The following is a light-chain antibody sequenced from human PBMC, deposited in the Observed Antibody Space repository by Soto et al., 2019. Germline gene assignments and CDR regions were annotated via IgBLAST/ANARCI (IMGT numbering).Light chain of an antibody. CDR2: ESN. V-gene: IGLV1-51*02. Sequence: QSVLTQPPSVSAAPGQKVTISCSGTISNIGNNYVSWYQQLPGAAPTLLIYESNRRPTGIPDRFSGSKSATSATLDITGLQTGDEADYYCASWHHSLSGYVFGSGTKVTVL. J-gene: IGLJ1*01. CDR1: ISNIGNNY. CDR3: ASWHHSLSGYV.